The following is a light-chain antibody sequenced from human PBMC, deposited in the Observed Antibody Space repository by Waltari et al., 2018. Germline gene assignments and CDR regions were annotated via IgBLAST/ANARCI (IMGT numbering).Light chain of an antibody. Sequence: EVVLTQSPATLSLSPGERATLSCRASQGVDRYLAWYQQKPGQAPRRLIYDTFFRATGIPARFSGSGSGTDFTLTISSLEPEDFAVYYCQQRLNWPPVTFGQGTRLEIK. CDR3: QQRLNWPPVT. J-gene: IGKJ5*01. CDR2: DTF. CDR1: QGVDRY. V-gene: IGKV3-11*01.